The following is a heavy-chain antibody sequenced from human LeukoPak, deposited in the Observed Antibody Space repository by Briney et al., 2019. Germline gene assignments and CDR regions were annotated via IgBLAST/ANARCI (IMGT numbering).Heavy chain of an antibody. CDR2: IVGDSSKT. Sequence: LPGGSLRLSCAISVLTHHDYAMTWVRQAPGKGREGVSTIVGDSSKTYYADSVKGRLTLSRDTSNYMLFLHMNSLRAEATAIYYCAKQPYNYYYLDVWGKGTTVTVSS. J-gene: IGHJ6*03. CDR3: AKQPYNYYYLDV. CDR1: VLTHHDYA. V-gene: IGHV3-23*01. D-gene: IGHD2-2*02.